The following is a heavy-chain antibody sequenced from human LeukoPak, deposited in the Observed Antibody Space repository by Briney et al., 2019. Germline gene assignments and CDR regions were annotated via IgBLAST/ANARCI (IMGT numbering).Heavy chain of an antibody. V-gene: IGHV4-31*03. J-gene: IGHJ6*02. CDR3: ARENPVWSGLYYYYGMDV. CDR2: IYYSGST. D-gene: IGHD3-3*01. Sequence: SQTLSLTCTVSGGSISSGGYYWSWIRQHPGKGLEWIGYIYYSGSTYYSPSLKSRVTISVDTSKNQFSLKLSSVTAADTAVYYCARENPVWSGLYYYYGMDVWGQGTTVTVSS. CDR1: GGSISSGGYY.